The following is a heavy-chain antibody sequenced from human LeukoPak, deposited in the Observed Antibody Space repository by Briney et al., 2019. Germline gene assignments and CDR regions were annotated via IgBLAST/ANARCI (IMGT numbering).Heavy chain of an antibody. CDR3: ARDDRWLQFNN. CDR2: ITGSADIT. D-gene: IGHD5-24*01. J-gene: IGHJ4*02. CDR1: GFTFSNYG. V-gene: IGHV3-23*01. Sequence: GGSLRLSCAASGFTFSNYGMNWVRQAPGKGLEWVSGITGSADITYYADSVKGRFTISRDNSKNTLYLQINSLRAEDTTVYFCARDDRWLQFNNWGQGTLVTVSS.